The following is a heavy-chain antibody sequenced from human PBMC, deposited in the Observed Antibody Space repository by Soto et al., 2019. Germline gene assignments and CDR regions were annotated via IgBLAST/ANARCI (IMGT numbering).Heavy chain of an antibody. D-gene: IGHD3-10*01. Sequence: ASVKVSCKASGYTFTGHYMHWVRQAPGQGLEWMGWINPNSVGTNYAQKFQGRVTMTRDTSISTAYMELSRLRSDDTAVYYCAREPMVRAAHGFDIWGQGTMVTVSS. CDR3: AREPMVRAAHGFDI. CDR2: INPNSVGT. CDR1: GYTFTGHY. V-gene: IGHV1-2*02. J-gene: IGHJ3*02.